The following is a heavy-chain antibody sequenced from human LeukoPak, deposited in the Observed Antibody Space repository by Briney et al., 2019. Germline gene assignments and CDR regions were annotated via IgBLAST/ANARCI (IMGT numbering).Heavy chain of an antibody. D-gene: IGHD5-18*01. J-gene: IGHJ4*02. Sequence: GGSLRLSCAASGFTFSSYSMNWVRQAPGKGLVWVSYISSSSSTIYYADSVKGRFTISRDNAKNSLYLQMNSLRAEDTAVYYCARDQQLWTLRGTLDYWGQGTLVTVSS. CDR1: GFTFSSYS. CDR3: ARDQQLWTLRGTLDY. V-gene: IGHV3-48*01. CDR2: ISSSSSTI.